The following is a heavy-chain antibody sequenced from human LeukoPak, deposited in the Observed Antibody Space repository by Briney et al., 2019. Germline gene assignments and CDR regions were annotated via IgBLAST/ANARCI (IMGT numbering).Heavy chain of an antibody. CDR2: IYTSGST. D-gene: IGHD3-10*01. Sequence: TSETLSLTCTVSGGSISYFYWSWIRQPAGKGLEWIGRIYTSGSTNYNPSLKSRVTMSVDTSKKQFSLKLSSVTAADTAVYYCARDHDYYGSGSYETPFDYWGQGTLVTVSS. J-gene: IGHJ4*02. CDR3: ARDHDYYGSGSYETPFDY. CDR1: GGSISYFY. V-gene: IGHV4-4*07.